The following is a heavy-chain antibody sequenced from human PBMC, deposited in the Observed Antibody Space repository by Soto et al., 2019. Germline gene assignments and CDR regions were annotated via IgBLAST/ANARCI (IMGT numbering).Heavy chain of an antibody. Sequence: EVRLEEAGGGFVQPGGPLRVSCSGSGFIFSSFWMHWVRQGPGKGLEWVSRINGDGASLAYAESVKGRFSISRDNVKNTLHLQMNSLGVDDTAVYFGAGEGSLGLDVWGRGTTVTVSS. CDR1: GFIFSSFW. V-gene: IGHV3-74*03. CDR2: INGDGASL. D-gene: IGHD3-10*01. J-gene: IGHJ6*02. CDR3: AGEGSLGLDV.